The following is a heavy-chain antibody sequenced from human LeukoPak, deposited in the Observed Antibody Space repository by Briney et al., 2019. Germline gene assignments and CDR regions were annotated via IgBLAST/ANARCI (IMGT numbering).Heavy chain of an antibody. J-gene: IGHJ4*02. D-gene: IGHD3-22*01. CDR2: INHSGST. V-gene: IGHV4-34*01. CDR3: ARGNGYYYWTWDY. CDR1: GGSFSGYY. Sequence: SETLSLTCAVYGGSFSGYYWSWIRQPPGKGLEWIGEINHSGSTNYNPSLKSRVTISVDTSKNQFSLKLSSVTAADTAVYYCARGNGYYYWTWDYWGQGTLVTVSS.